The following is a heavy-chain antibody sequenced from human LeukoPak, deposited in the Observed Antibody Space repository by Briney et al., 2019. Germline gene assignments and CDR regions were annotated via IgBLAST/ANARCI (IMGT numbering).Heavy chain of an antibody. CDR2: INHSGST. J-gene: IGHJ5*02. Sequence: SETLSLTCAVSGGSISSSNWWSWVRQPPGKGLEWIGEINHSGSTNYNPSLKSRVTISVDTSKNQFSLKLSSVTAADTAVYYCARQRLTYYYGSGSYRTWGQGTLVTVSS. D-gene: IGHD3-10*01. CDR1: GGSISSSNW. CDR3: ARQRLTYYYGSGSYRT. V-gene: IGHV4-4*02.